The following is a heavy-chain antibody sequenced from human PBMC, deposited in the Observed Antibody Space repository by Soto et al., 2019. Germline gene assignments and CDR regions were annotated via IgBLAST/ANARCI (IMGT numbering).Heavy chain of an antibody. Sequence: GAPLLLSCAASGFTVSRYCRHWVSHSPGKGLVWVSRINSDGSSTSYADSVKGRFTISRDNAKNTLYLQMNSLRAEDTAVYYCARVSVVVISLNAFDIWGQGTMVTVSS. J-gene: IGHJ3*02. V-gene: IGHV3-74*01. CDR1: GFTVSRYC. CDR2: INSDGSST. CDR3: ARVSVVVISLNAFDI. D-gene: IGHD3-22*01.